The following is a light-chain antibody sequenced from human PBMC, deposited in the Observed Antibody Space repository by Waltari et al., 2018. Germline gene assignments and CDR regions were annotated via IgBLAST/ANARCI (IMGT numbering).Light chain of an antibody. CDR1: SSDVGGSNY. CDR3: CSYAGGYIRV. V-gene: IGLV2-11*01. Sequence: QSALTQPRSVSGSPGQSLTIPCPGTSSDVGGSNYFSWSQQHPGTPPKLMIYDVTERPAGVPDRFAGSKSGNTASLTISGLQAEDEADYYCCSYAGGYIRVFGGGTKLTVL. J-gene: IGLJ3*02. CDR2: DVT.